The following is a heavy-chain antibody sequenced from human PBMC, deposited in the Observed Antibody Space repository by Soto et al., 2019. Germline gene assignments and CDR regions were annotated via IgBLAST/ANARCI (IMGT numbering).Heavy chain of an antibody. V-gene: IGHV1-8*01. Sequence: ASVKVSCKASGYTFTSYDINWVRQATGQGLEWMGWMNPNSGNTGYAQKFQGRVTMTRNTSISTAYMELSSLRSEDTAVYYCARGRDSYYDFWSGYYVSYYYMDVWGKGTTVTVSS. CDR1: GYTFTSYD. J-gene: IGHJ6*03. CDR2: MNPNSGNT. CDR3: ARGRDSYYDFWSGYYVSYYYMDV. D-gene: IGHD3-3*01.